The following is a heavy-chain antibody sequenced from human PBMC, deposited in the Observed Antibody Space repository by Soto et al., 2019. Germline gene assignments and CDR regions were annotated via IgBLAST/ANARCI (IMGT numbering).Heavy chain of an antibody. CDR1: GGSISSSSYY. J-gene: IGHJ3*02. Sequence: QLQLQESGPGLVKPSETLSLTCTVSGGSISSSSYYWGWIRQPPGKGLEWIGSIYYSGSTYYNPSLKSRVTISVDTSKNQFSLKLSSVTAADTAVYYCARQTTYCGGDCYDSGAFDIWGQGTMVTVSS. CDR3: ARQTTYCGGDCYDSGAFDI. D-gene: IGHD2-21*02. V-gene: IGHV4-39*01. CDR2: IYYSGST.